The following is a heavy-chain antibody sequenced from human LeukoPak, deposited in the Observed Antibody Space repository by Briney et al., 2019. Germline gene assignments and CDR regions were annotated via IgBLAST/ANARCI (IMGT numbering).Heavy chain of an antibody. J-gene: IGHJ6*03. V-gene: IGHV1-24*01. Sequence: ASVKVSCKVSGYTLTELSMHWVRQAPGKGLEWVGGFDPEDGETIYAQKFQGRVTMTEDTSTDTADMELSSLRSEDTAVYYCATDATGEYYMDVWGKGTTVTVSS. D-gene: IGHD2/OR15-2a*01. CDR3: ATDATGEYYMDV. CDR2: FDPEDGET. CDR1: GYTLTELS.